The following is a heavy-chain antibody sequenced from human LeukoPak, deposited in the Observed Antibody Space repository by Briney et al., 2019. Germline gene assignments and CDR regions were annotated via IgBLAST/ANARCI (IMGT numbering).Heavy chain of an antibody. V-gene: IGHV4-4*02. CDR3: AKKRNAAPYYFDC. D-gene: IGHD6-25*01. J-gene: IGHJ4*01. Sequence: SETLSLTCAVSGGSISTNNWWSWVRQPPGKGLEWIGEIYHSGSTNYNPSLKSPVTISVDKSKNQFSLRLSSVSAADTAVYYCAKKRNAAPYYFDCWGQGTLVTVSS. CDR2: IYHSGST. CDR1: GGSISTNNW.